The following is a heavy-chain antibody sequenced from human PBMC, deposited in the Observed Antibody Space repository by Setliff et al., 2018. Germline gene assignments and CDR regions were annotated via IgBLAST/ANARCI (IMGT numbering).Heavy chain of an antibody. CDR1: GYTFTSYD. CDR2: MNLNSGNT. CDR3: ARDLYNSGSDY. Sequence: GASVKVSCKASGYTFTSYDINWVRQATGQGLEWMGWMNLNSGNTGYAQKFQGRVTMTRSTSISTAFMDLSRLRSDDTAVYYCARDLYNSGSDYWGQGTLVTVST. J-gene: IGHJ4*02. V-gene: IGHV1-8*02. D-gene: IGHD6-25*01.